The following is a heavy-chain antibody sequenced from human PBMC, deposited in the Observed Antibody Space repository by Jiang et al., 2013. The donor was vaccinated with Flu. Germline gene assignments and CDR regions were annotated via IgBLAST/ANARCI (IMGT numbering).Heavy chain of an antibody. V-gene: IGHV4-61*01. Sequence: SLTCIVSGGSVGSGRYYWSWIRQPPGKGLEWIGYIYYNGITNYNPSLKSRVTISADTSRNQFSLKLSSVTAADTAVYYCARDSCSSSICSGIDYWGQGTLVTVSS. CDR2: IYYNGIT. CDR3: ARDSCSSSICSGIDY. D-gene: IGHD2-15*01. J-gene: IGHJ4*02. CDR1: GGSVGSGRYY.